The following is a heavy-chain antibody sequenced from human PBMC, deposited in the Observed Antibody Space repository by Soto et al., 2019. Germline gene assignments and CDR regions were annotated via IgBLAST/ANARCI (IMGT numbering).Heavy chain of an antibody. CDR3: ARPGYYYGSGSYYNNYYYGMDV. J-gene: IGHJ6*02. CDR2: IYYSGST. D-gene: IGHD3-10*01. Sequence: SETLSLTCTVSGGSISSSSYYWGWIRQPPGKGLEWIGSIYYSGSTYYNPSLKSRVTISVDTSKNQFSLKLSSVTAADTAVYYCARPGYYYGSGSYYNNYYYGMDVWGQGTTGTVSS. CDR1: GGSISSSSYY. V-gene: IGHV4-39*01.